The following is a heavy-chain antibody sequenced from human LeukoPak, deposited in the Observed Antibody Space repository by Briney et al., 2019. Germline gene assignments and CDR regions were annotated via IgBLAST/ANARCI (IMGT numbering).Heavy chain of an antibody. CDR2: IGSGSGGTT. CDR3: VKGSGVGWYLDY. Sequence: GGSLRLSCAASGFTFSSYAMRWVRQAPGKGLEWVSAIGSGSGGTTIYADSVKGRFTISRDNSKNTLYLQMNSLRAEDTAVFFCVKGSGVGWYLDYWGRGTLVTVSS. CDR1: GFTFSSYA. V-gene: IGHV3-23*01. D-gene: IGHD6-19*01. J-gene: IGHJ4*02.